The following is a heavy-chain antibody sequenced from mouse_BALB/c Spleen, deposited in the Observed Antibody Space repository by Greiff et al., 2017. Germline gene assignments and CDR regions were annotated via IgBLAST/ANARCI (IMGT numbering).Heavy chain of an antibody. Sequence: EVQLQESGPGLVKPSQSLSLTCSVTGYSITSGYYWNWIRQFPGNKLEWMGYISYDGSNNYNPSLKNRISITRDTSKNQFFLKLNSVTTEDTATYYCARDRPYYDYDVLYAMDYWGQGTSVTVSS. J-gene: IGHJ4*01. V-gene: IGHV3-6*02. CDR2: ISYDGSN. CDR3: ARDRPYYDYDVLYAMDY. CDR1: GYSITSGYY. D-gene: IGHD2-4*01.